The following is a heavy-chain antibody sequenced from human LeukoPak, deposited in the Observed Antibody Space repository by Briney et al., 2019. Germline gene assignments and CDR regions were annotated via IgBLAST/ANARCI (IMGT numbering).Heavy chain of an antibody. Sequence: GASVKVSCKASGYSFTSYGISWVRQAPGQGLEWMGWISAYNGNTKYAQKFQGRVTMTTDISTSTAYMELRSLRSDDTDVYYCARDQWPYSSRWSVYWGQGTLVTVSS. D-gene: IGHD6-13*01. CDR1: GYSFTSYG. V-gene: IGHV1-18*01. CDR3: ARDQWPYSSRWSVY. CDR2: ISAYNGNT. J-gene: IGHJ4*02.